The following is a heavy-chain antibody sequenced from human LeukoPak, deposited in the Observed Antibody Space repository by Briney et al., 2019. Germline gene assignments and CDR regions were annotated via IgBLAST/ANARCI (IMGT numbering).Heavy chain of an antibody. J-gene: IGHJ5*02. CDR1: GGSISSGDYY. CDR2: IYYSGST. Sequence: SETLSLTCTVSGGSISSGDYYWSWIRQPPGKGLEWIGYIYYSGSTYYNPSLKSRVTISVDTSKNQFSLKLSSVTAADTAVYYCARALTYGSGSYAIDPWGQGTLVTVSS. D-gene: IGHD3-10*01. CDR3: ARALTYGSGSYAIDP. V-gene: IGHV4-30-4*08.